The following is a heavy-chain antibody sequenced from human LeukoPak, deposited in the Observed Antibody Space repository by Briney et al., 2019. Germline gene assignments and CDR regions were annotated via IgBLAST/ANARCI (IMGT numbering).Heavy chain of an antibody. CDR1: GYTFTSYY. CDR3: AAAAAGHYNWFDP. CDR2: ITPSGGRT. D-gene: IGHD6-13*01. J-gene: IGHJ5*02. Sequence: ASVKVSCKASGYTFTSYYFHWVRQAPGQGLEWMGIITPSGGRTKYAQKFQGRVTMTRDMSTSTVYMELSSLRSEDTAVYYCAAAAAGHYNWFDPWGQGTLVTVSS. V-gene: IGHV1-46*01.